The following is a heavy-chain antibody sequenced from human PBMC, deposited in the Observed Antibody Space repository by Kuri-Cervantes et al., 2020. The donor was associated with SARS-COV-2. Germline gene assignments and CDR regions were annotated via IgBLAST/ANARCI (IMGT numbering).Heavy chain of an antibody. CDR3: ARHRNSIVIVPAAMSH. D-gene: IGHD2-2*01. CDR1: GFTFNTYA. CDR2: MRGSGGST. Sequence: GESLKISCAASGFTFNTYAMSWVRQAPGKGLEWVSGMRGSGGSTDYADSVKGRFTISRDNSKNTLFLQMNSLRAEDTAVYYCARHRNSIVIVPAAMSHWGQGTLVTVSS. V-gene: IGHV3-23*01. J-gene: IGHJ4*02.